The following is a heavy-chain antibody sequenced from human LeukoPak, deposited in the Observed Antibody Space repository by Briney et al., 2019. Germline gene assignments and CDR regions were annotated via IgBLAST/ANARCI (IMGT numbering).Heavy chain of an antibody. CDR1: GYTFSSYW. D-gene: IGHD3-9*01. CDR3: ARPYPELRYFDSGSLGAFDI. V-gene: IGHV5-51*01. Sequence: GESLKISCNGSGYTFSSYWIAWVRQIPGKGLEWMGIIYPGDSDTRYSPSFQGQVTISADKSISTAYLQWSSLKASDTAMYYCARPYPELRYFDSGSLGAFDIWGQGTMVTVSS. CDR2: IYPGDSDT. J-gene: IGHJ3*02.